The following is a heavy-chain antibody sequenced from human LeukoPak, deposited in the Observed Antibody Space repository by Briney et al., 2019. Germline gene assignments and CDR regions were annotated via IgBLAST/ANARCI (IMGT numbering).Heavy chain of an antibody. J-gene: IGHJ4*02. D-gene: IGHD6-19*01. CDR3: ARDSALAQAVMFDY. Sequence: SETLSLTCAASGVSFSGYYWGWIRQPPGKGLEWTGSIDHSGSTYYNPSLKSRITISVDTSKNQFSLKLSSVTAADTAVYYCARDSALAQAVMFDYWGQGTLVTVSS. CDR1: GVSFSGYY. CDR2: IDHSGST. V-gene: IGHV4-38-2*02.